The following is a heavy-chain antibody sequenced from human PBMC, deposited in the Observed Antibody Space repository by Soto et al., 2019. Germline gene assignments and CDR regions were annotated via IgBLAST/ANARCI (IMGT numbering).Heavy chain of an antibody. J-gene: IGHJ4*02. V-gene: IGHV1-69*13. CDR1: GGTFSSSA. CDR3: ARDRNTYYYDSSGHRLARGFDY. D-gene: IGHD3-22*01. Sequence: GASVKVSCKASGGTFSSSAISWVRQAPGQGLEWMGGIIPIFGTANYAQKFQGRVTITADESTSPAYMELSSLRSEDTAVYYCARDRNTYYYDSSGHRLARGFDYWGQGTLVTVSS. CDR2: IIPIFGTA.